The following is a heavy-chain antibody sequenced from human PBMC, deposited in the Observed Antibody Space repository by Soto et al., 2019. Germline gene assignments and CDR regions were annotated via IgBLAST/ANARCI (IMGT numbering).Heavy chain of an antibody. CDR3: ARHGYSSSWFDP. Sequence: LPETLSLTCTVSGGSISSSSYYWVWIRQPPGKGLEWIGSIYYSGSTYYNPSLKSRVTIPVDTSTNQFSLKLSSVTAADTAVYYCARHGYSSSWFDPWGQGTLVTVSS. V-gene: IGHV4-39*01. J-gene: IGHJ5*02. CDR1: GGSISSSSYY. CDR2: IYYSGST. D-gene: IGHD6-13*01.